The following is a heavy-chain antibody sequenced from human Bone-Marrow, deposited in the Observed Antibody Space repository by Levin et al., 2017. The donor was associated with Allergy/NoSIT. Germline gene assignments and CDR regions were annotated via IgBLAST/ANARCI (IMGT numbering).Heavy chain of an antibody. J-gene: IGHJ6*02. D-gene: IGHD6-13*01. V-gene: IGHV3-30-3*01. CDR1: GFTFSSYA. Sequence: PGGSLRLSCAASGFTFSSYAMHWVRQAPGKGLEWVAVISYDGSNKYYADSVKGRFTISRDNSKNTLYLQMNSLRAEDTAVYYCARGSAAAGTFSYYGMDVWGQGTTVTVSS. CDR3: ARGSAAAGTFSYYGMDV. CDR2: ISYDGSNK.